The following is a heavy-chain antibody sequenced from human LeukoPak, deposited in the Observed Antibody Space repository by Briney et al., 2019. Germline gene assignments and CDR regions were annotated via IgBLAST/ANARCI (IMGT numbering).Heavy chain of an antibody. CDR1: GGSFSGYY. J-gene: IGHJ6*04. V-gene: IGHV4-34*01. D-gene: IGHD6-13*01. CDR2: INHSGRT. Sequence: SETLSLTCAVYGGSFSGYYWSWIRQPPGKGGEWVGEINHSGRTNYNPSLKSRVTISVETSKNQFSLKLSSVTAADTAVYYCAGSSPLRYYYYYGMDVWSKGTTVTVSS. CDR3: AGSSPLRYYYYYGMDV.